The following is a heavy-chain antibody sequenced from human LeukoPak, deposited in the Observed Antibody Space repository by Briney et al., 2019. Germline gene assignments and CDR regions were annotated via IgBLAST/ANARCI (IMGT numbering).Heavy chain of an antibody. CDR1: GYTFTSYA. CDR3: ATIGYCSSTSCPDYYYYYYMDV. D-gene: IGHD2-2*01. J-gene: IGHJ6*03. CDR2: INTNTGNP. V-gene: IGHV7-4-1*02. Sequence: ASVKVSCKASGYTFTSYAMNWVRQAPGQGLEWMGWINTNTGNPTYAQGFTGRFVFSLDTSVSTAYLQISSLKAEDTAVYYCATIGYCSSTSCPDYYYYYYMDVWGKGTTVTVSS.